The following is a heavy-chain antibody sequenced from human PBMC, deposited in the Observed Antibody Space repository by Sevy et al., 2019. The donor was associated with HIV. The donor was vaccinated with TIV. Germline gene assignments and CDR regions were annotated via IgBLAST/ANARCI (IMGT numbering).Heavy chain of an antibody. CDR1: GYTFTSYG. J-gene: IGHJ4*02. D-gene: IGHD3-9*01. CDR3: ARAGYHSGFYDILTGLDY. CDR2: ISVYNGNT. Sequence: ASVKVSCKASGYTFTSYGISWARQAPGQGLEWMGWISVYNGNTNYAQKLQARVTMTTDTSTRTAYMELRSLRSDDTAVYYCARAGYHSGFYDILTGLDYWGQGTLVTVSS. V-gene: IGHV1-18*01.